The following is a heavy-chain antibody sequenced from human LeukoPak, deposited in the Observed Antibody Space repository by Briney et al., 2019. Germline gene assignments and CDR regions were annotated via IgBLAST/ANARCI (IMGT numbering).Heavy chain of an antibody. CDR2: IYYTGIT. J-gene: IGHJ5*02. CDR3: ARITYHYCPSTNCYNWFDP. D-gene: IGHD2-2*01. CDR1: GGSITNYH. V-gene: IGHV4-59*01. Sequence: SETLSLTCSVSGGSITNYHWTWIRQPPGKGLEWIGSIYYTGITNYSPSLKSRVTISVATSRNQFSLKLTSVTAADTAVYYCARITYHYCPSTNCYNWFDPWRQGTLVTVSS.